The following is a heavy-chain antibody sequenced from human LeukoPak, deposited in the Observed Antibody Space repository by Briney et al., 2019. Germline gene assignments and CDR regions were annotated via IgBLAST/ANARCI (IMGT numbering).Heavy chain of an antibody. D-gene: IGHD3-22*01. V-gene: IGHV3-74*01. CDR1: GFTFSSYW. CDR2: INNDGSTT. Sequence: GGSLRLSCAASGFTFSSYWMHWVRQAPGKGLVWVSRINNDGSTTSYADSAKGRFTISRDNAKNTLYLQMNSLRVEDTAVYYCARDPTMYYYDSRPDYWGQGTLVTVSS. CDR3: ARDPTMYYYDSRPDY. J-gene: IGHJ4*02.